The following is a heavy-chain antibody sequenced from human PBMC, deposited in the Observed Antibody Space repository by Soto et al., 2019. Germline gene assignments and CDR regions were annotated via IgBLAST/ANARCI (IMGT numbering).Heavy chain of an antibody. CDR1: GGTFSSYA. CDR3: ARGRSYYYDSSGSPPVVY. V-gene: IGHV1-69*13. Sequence: ASVKVSCKASGGTFSSYAISWVRQAPGQGLEWMGGIIPIFGTANYAQKFQGRVTITADESTSTAYMELSSLRSEDTAVYYCARGRSYYYDSSGSPPVVYWGQGTLGTVSS. J-gene: IGHJ4*02. D-gene: IGHD3-22*01. CDR2: IIPIFGTA.